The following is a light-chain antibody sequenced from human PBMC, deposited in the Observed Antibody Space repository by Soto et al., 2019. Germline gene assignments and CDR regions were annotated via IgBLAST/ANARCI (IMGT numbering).Light chain of an antibody. J-gene: IGLJ2*01. CDR3: CSYTSSSTLVV. V-gene: IGLV2-14*01. CDR1: SSDVGGYNY. CDR2: DVS. Sequence: QSALTQPASASGSPGQSITISCTGTSSDVGGYNYVSWYQQHPGKAPKLMIYDVSNRPSGVANRFSGSKSGNTASLTISGLQAEDEADYYCCSYTSSSTLVVFGGGTKVTVL.